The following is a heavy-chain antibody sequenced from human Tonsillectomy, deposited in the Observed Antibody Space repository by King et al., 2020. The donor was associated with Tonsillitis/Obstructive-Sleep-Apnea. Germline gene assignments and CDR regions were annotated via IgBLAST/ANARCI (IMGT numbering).Heavy chain of an antibody. CDR3: ARARGATIIGVVIISFDY. D-gene: IGHD3-3*01. CDR2: INWNGGST. Sequence: VQLVESGGGVVRPGGSLRLSCAASGFTFDDYGMSWVRQAPGKGLEWVSGINWNGGSTGYADSVKGRFTISRDNAKNSLYLQMNSLRAEDTALYYCARARGATIIGVVIISFDYWGQGTLVTVSS. J-gene: IGHJ4*02. V-gene: IGHV3-20*04. CDR1: GFTFDDYG.